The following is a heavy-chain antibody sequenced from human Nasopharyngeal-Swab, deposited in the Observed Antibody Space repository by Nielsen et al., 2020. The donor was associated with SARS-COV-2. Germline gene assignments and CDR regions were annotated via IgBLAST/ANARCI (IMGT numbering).Heavy chain of an antibody. CDR1: GGSISRYY. Sequence: SDTLSLTCTVSGGSISRYYWTWIRLPPGKGLERIGYISYSGSTNYNPSLKSRVTISVDTSKNQFSLKLSSVTAADTAVYYCTRRTLSSSGYYFDYWGQGTLVAVSS. D-gene: IGHD2-2*01. CDR3: TRRTLSSSGYYFDY. J-gene: IGHJ4*02. CDR2: ISYSGST. V-gene: IGHV4-59*08.